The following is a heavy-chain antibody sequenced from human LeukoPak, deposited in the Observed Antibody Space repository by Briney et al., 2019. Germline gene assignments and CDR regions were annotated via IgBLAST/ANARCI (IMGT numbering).Heavy chain of an antibody. CDR1: GFSFSTYG. CDR3: ARRQGDGFDI. CDR2: IWYDESNK. J-gene: IGHJ3*02. V-gene: IGHV3-33*01. Sequence: GGSLRLSCAASGFSFSTYGMHWVRQAPGKGLEWGALIWYDESNKYYADSVKGRFTISRDNSKNTLYLQMNSLRAEDTAVYHCARRQGDGFDIWGQGTMVTVSS.